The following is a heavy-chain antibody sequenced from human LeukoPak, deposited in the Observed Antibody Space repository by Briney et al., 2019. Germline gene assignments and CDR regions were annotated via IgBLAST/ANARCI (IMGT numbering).Heavy chain of an antibody. Sequence: EASVTVSFKASGGTFSSYAISWVRQAPGQGLEWMGGIIPIFGTANYAQKFQGRVTITADESTSTAYMELSSLRSEDTAVYYCARHGAGSWFDPWGQGTLVTVSS. CDR1: GGTFSSYA. CDR2: IIPIFGTA. V-gene: IGHV1-69*01. D-gene: IGHD3-10*01. CDR3: ARHGAGSWFDP. J-gene: IGHJ5*02.